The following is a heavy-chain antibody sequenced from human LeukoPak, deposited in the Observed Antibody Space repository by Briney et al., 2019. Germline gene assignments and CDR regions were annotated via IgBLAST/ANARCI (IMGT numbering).Heavy chain of an antibody. J-gene: IGHJ4*02. D-gene: IGHD6-13*01. CDR1: GFTFSHYA. V-gene: IGHV3-21*06. CDR2: ISSSSGYI. CDR3: ARGRITAAGTETSYPDY. Sequence: GGSLRLSCAASGFTFSHYAMDWVRQAPGKGLEWVSSISSSSGYIYYADSVKGRFTVSRDSAKNSLYLQMNSLGAADTAVYYCARGRITAAGTETSYPDYWGQGTLVTVSS.